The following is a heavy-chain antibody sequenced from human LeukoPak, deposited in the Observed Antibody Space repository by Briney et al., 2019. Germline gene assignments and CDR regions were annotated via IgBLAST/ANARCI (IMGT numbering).Heavy chain of an antibody. Sequence: ASVKVSCKASGYTFTGYYMHWVRQAPGQGLEWMGWINPNSGNTGYAQKFQGRVTLTRNTSITTAYMELRSLRSDDTAVYYCARDPLLTIFGVVGDYWGQGTLVTVSS. J-gene: IGHJ4*02. CDR2: INPNSGNT. V-gene: IGHV1-8*03. D-gene: IGHD3-3*01. CDR3: ARDPLLTIFGVVGDY. CDR1: GYTFTGYY.